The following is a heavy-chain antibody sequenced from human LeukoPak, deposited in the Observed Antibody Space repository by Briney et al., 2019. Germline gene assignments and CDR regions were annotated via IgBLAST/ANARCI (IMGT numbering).Heavy chain of an antibody. CDR1: GVTVSSNY. V-gene: IGHV3-53*01. J-gene: IGHJ4*02. CDR3: ARDNRYGGNLDY. Sequence: GGSLRLSCAASGVTVSSNYMSWVRQAPGKGLEWVSVIYSGGTTYYADSVKGRFTISRDNSKNTLYLQMNSLRAEDTAVYYCARDNRYGGNLDYWGQGTLVTVSS. CDR2: IYSGGTT. D-gene: IGHD4-23*01.